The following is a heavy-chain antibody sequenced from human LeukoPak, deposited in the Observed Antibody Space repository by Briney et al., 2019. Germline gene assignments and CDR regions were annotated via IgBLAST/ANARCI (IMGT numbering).Heavy chain of an antibody. Sequence: GGSLRLSCAASGSTFSSSAMSWVRQAPGKGLEWVSAISNNGGYTYYADSVQGRFTISGDNSKSTLCLQMNSLRAEDTAVYYCAKQLGYCSDGSCYFPYWGQGTLVTVSS. CDR2: ISNNGGYT. V-gene: IGHV3-23*01. CDR3: AKQLGYCSDGSCYFPY. CDR1: GSTFSSSA. D-gene: IGHD2-15*01. J-gene: IGHJ4*02.